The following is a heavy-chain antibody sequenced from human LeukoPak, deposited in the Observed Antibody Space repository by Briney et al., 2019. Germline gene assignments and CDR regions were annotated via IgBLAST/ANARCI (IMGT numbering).Heavy chain of an antibody. J-gene: IGHJ2*01. CDR1: GYTFTSYY. D-gene: IGHD2-15*01. CDR2: INPSGGST. Sequence: ASVKVSCKASGYTFTSYYMHWVRQAPGQGLEWMGIINPSGGSTSYAQKFQGRVTMTRDTSTSTVYMELSSVTAADTAVYYCARFRDCSGGSCYSDSWYFDLWGRGTLVTVSS. V-gene: IGHV1-46*01. CDR3: ARFRDCSGGSCYSDSWYFDL.